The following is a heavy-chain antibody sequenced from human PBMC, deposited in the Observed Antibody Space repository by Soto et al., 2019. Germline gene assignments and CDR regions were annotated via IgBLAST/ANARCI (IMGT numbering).Heavy chain of an antibody. V-gene: IGHV3-23*01. D-gene: IGHD3-10*01. Sequence: GGSLRLSCAASGFTFSNYAMSWVRQAPGKGLEWVSVISGSGGSTYYADSVKGRFTISRDNSKNTLYLQMNSLRAEDTAVYYCAKGGYGSGSSEPFDPWGQGTLVTVSS. CDR1: GFTFSNYA. J-gene: IGHJ5*02. CDR3: AKGGYGSGSSEPFDP. CDR2: ISGSGGST.